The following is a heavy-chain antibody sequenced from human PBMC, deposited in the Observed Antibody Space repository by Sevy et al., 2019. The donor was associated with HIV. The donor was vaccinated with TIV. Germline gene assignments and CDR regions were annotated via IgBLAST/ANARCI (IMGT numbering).Heavy chain of an antibody. Sequence: GGSLRLSCAASGFTFNTYTMNWVRQAPGKGLEWVSSSSSSRSYIYYAVSVKGRFTISRDNAKNSLYLQMDSLTAEDTAVYYCARDWTTVTSTPTFDYWGQGILVTVSS. D-gene: IGHD4-17*01. CDR2: SSSSRSYI. CDR1: GFTFNTYT. J-gene: IGHJ4*02. V-gene: IGHV3-21*01. CDR3: ARDWTTVTSTPTFDY.